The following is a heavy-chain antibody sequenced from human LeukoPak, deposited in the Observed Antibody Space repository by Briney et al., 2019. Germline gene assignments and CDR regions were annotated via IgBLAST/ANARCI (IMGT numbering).Heavy chain of an antibody. CDR2: ISSNGGST. Sequence: AGGSLRLSCAASGFTFSSYAMHWVRQAPGKGLEYVSAISSNGGSTYYANSVKGRFTISRDNSKNTLYLQMNSLRAEDTAVYYCATRYCTISACRASSYTSFDVWGKGTTVTVSS. V-gene: IGHV3-64*01. D-gene: IGHD2-8*01. J-gene: IGHJ6*04. CDR3: ATRYCTISACRASSYTSFDV. CDR1: GFTFSSYA.